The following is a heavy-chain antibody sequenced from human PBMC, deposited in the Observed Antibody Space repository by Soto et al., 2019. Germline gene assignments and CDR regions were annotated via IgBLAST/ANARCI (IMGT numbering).Heavy chain of an antibody. V-gene: IGHV3-15*01. CDR3: TTEVEMAALGI. CDR1: GFTFSNAW. J-gene: IGHJ3*02. D-gene: IGHD6-19*01. Sequence: PAGSLRLSCTASGFTFSNAWMSWVRQAPGKGLEWVGRIKSKTDGGTTDYAAPVKGRFTISRDDSKNTLYLQMNSLKTEDAAVYYCTTEVEMAALGIWGQGTMVTVSS. CDR2: IKSKTDGGTT.